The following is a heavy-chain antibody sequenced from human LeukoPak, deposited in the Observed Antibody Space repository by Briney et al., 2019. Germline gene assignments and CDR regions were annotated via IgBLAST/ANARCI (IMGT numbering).Heavy chain of an antibody. Sequence: LSGGSLRLSCAASGFTFDDYAMHWVRQAPGKGLEWVSGISWNSGSIGYADSVKGRFTISRDNAKNSLYLEMNSLRAEDTALYYCAKSKSTAPEPLDEEYYFDYWGQGTLVTVSS. CDR2: ISWNSGSI. D-gene: IGHD5-18*01. CDR3: AKSKSTAPEPLDEEYYFDY. CDR1: GFTFDDYA. J-gene: IGHJ4*02. V-gene: IGHV3-9*01.